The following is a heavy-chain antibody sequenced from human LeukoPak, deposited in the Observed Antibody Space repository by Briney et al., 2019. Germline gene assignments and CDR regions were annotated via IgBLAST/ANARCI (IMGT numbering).Heavy chain of an antibody. CDR2: ISSRSATI. CDR1: GFTFSSYS. V-gene: IGHV3-48*01. D-gene: IGHD6-13*01. Sequence: GGSLRLSCAASGFTFSSYSMNWVRQAPGKGLEWVSYISSRSATIYYADSVKGRFTISRDNAKNSLYLQMNSLRVEDTAVYYCARDPLSSSSFDLWGQGTLVTVSS. CDR3: ARDPLSSSSFDL. J-gene: IGHJ4*02.